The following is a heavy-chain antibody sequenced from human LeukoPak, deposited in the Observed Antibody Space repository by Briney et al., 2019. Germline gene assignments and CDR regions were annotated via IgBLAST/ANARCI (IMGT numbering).Heavy chain of an antibody. D-gene: IGHD1-26*01. V-gene: IGHV3-30*18. CDR2: ISYDGSNK. CDR1: GSTFSSYG. Sequence: GGSLRLSCAASGSTFSSYGMHWVRQAPGKGLEWVAVISYDGSNKYYADSVKGRFTISRDNSKNTLYLQMNSLRAEDTAVYFCAKGSGWEASYFYYYGRLGQRDHGHHLL. CDR3: AKGSGWEASYFYYYGR. J-gene: IGHJ6*03.